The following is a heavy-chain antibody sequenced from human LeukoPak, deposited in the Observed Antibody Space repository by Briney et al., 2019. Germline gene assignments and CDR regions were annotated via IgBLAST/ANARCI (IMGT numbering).Heavy chain of an antibody. CDR2: IYPGDSDT. V-gene: IGHV5-51*01. CDR3: ATLVGYGSFFDY. J-gene: IGHJ4*02. D-gene: IGHD3-10*01. CDR1: GYSFTSYW. Sequence: RGGSLKISCKGSGYSFTSYWIGWVRHVPGKGLEYMGIIYPGDSDTRYSPSFQGQVTISADKSISTAYLQWSSLKASDTAMYYCATLVGYGSFFDYWGQGALVTVSS.